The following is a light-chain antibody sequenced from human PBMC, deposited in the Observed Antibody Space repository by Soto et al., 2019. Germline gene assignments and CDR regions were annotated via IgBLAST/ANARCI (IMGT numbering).Light chain of an antibody. CDR1: SSDVGGYNY. J-gene: IGLJ2*01. Sequence: QSALTQPPSASGSPGQSVTISCTGTSSDVGGYNYVSWYQQHPGKAPKLMIYEVIKLPSGVPDRFSGSKSGNTASLTVSGLQVYDEADYYCSSYAGSNVVFGGGTKVTVL. CDR3: SSYAGSNVV. CDR2: EVI. V-gene: IGLV2-8*01.